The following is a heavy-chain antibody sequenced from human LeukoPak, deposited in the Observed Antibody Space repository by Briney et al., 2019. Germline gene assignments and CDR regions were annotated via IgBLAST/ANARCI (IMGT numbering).Heavy chain of an antibody. CDR2: ISYDGSNK. Sequence: GGSLRLSCAASGFTFSSYGMHWVRQAPGKGVEWVAVISYDGSNKYYADSVKGRFTISRDNSKNTLYLQMNSLRAEDTAVYYCARQGGQGAFDYWGQGTLVTVSS. CDR1: GFTFSSYG. CDR3: ARQGGQGAFDY. V-gene: IGHV3-30*03. J-gene: IGHJ4*02.